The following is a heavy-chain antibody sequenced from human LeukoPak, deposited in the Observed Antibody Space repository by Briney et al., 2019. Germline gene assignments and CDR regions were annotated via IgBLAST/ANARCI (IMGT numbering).Heavy chain of an antibody. CDR1: GFTFSSYW. Sequence: GGSLRLSCAASGFTFSSYWMHWVRQAPGMGLVWVSRISGDGSTTSYADSVKGRFTISRDNAKNTLYLQMNSLRAEETAVYYCARLDILTGNYYYFNFWGQGTLVTVSS. CDR2: ISGDGSTT. V-gene: IGHV3-74*01. J-gene: IGHJ4*02. CDR3: ARLDILTGNYYYFNF. D-gene: IGHD3-9*01.